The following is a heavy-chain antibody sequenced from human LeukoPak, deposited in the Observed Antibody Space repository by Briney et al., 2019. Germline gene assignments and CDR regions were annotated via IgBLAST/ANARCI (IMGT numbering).Heavy chain of an antibody. CDR1: GGTFSSYA. J-gene: IGHJ4*02. CDR2: IIPIFGTA. V-gene: IGHV1-69*01. D-gene: IGHD5-24*01. CDR3: ARTHEMATIFFDY. Sequence: GSSVKVSCKASGGTFSSYAISWVRQAPGQGLEWMGGIIPIFGTANYAQKFQGRVTITADESTSTAYTELSSLRSEDTAVYYCARTHEMATIFFDYWGQGTLVTVSS.